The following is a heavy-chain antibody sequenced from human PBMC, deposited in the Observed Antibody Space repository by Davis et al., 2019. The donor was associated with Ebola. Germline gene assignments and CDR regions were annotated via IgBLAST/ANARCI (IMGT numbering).Heavy chain of an antibody. Sequence: ASVKVSCKASGYTFTNFGITWVRQAPGQGLEWMGWVGASNNKTKYAQKFQGRVTMTTDTSTSTAYMELRSLKSDDTAVYYCLVKDDSSSYYYEVDYWGQGSLVTVSS. CDR3: LVKDDSSSYYYEVDY. CDR2: VGASNNKT. V-gene: IGHV1-18*01. D-gene: IGHD3-22*01. J-gene: IGHJ4*02. CDR1: GYTFTNFG.